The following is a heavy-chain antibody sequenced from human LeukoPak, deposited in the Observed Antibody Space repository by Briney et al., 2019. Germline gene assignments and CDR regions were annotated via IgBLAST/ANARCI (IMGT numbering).Heavy chain of an antibody. Sequence: GGSLTLSCAASGFTFSSYEMNWVRQAPGKGLEWVSYISSSGSTIYYADSVKGRFTISRDNAKNSLYLQMNSLRAEDTAVYYCARDFWSGYCYWGQGTLVTVSS. CDR2: ISSSGSTI. J-gene: IGHJ4*02. D-gene: IGHD3-3*01. CDR3: ARDFWSGYCY. V-gene: IGHV3-48*03. CDR1: GFTFSSYE.